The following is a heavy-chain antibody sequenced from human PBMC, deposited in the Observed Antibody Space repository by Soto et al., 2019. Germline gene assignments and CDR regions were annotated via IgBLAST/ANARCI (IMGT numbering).Heavy chain of an antibody. CDR2: IYYSGSTGST. D-gene: IGHD1-26*01. J-gene: IGHJ6*02. CDR3: ARVIVGAIVPPNYYYYGMDV. V-gene: IGHV4-59*12. CDR1: GGSISSYY. Sequence: SETLSLTCTVSGGSISSYYWSWIRQPPGKGLEWIGYIYYSGSTGSTNYNPSLKSRVTISVDTSKNQFSLKLSSVTAADTAVYYCARVIVGAIVPPNYYYYGMDVWGQGTTVTVSS.